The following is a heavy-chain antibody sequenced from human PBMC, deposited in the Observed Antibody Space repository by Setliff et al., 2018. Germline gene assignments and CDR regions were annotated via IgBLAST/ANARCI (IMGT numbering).Heavy chain of an antibody. CDR3: VRDKGSNYGDNWFDY. J-gene: IGHJ4*02. CDR1: GFTFDDYA. V-gene: IGHV3-20*04. Sequence: PGGSLRLSCAASGFTFDDYAMTWVRQAPGKGLEWVSGINWNGGSIGYADSVEGRFTISRDNAKNSLYLLMNSLRAEDTALYYCVRDKGSNYGDNWFDYWGQGTLVTVSS. CDR2: INWNGGSI. D-gene: IGHD4-17*01.